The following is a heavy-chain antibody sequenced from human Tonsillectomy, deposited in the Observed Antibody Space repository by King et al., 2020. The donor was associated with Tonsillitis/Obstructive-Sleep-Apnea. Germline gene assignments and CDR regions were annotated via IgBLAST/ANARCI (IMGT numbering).Heavy chain of an antibody. D-gene: IGHD2-2*01. CDR2: ISSSGGST. CDR1: GFTFSSYA. V-gene: IGHV3-23*04. Sequence: QLVQSGGGLVQPGGSLRLSCAASGFTFSSYAMSWVRQAPGKGLEWVSGISSSGGSTYYADPVKGRFTISRDNSKNTLYLQMNSLRAEDTAVYYCAKDQCSTTTCYYYWGQGTLVTVSS. CDR3: AKDQCSTTTCYYY. J-gene: IGHJ4*02.